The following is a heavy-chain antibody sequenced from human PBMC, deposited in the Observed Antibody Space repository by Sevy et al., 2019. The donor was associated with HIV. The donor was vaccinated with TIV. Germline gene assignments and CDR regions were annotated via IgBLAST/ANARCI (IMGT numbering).Heavy chain of an antibody. CDR1: AYTFTGHY. J-gene: IGHJ4*02. CDR3: ARGGVVVEPAARGYFDY. V-gene: IGHV1-2*02. D-gene: IGHD2-2*01. Sequence: ASVKVSCKASAYTFTGHYIHWVRQAPGQGLECMGWINPNSGGTIYAQKFQGRVTMTRDTSISTAYMELSRLRSDDMAVYYCARGGVVVEPAARGYFDYWGQGTLVTVSS. CDR2: INPNSGGT.